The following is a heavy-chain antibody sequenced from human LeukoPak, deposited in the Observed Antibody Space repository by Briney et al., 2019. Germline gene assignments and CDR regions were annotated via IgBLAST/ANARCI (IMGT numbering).Heavy chain of an antibody. D-gene: IGHD3-22*01. V-gene: IGHV3-23*01. CDR3: ARQYSYDSSGYYPWDY. J-gene: IGHJ4*02. Sequence: GGSLRLSCAASGFTFSHYAMSWVRQAPGKGLERVSGISGSGSDTFYADSVKGRFTISRDNAENTLYLQMNSLRAEDTAMYYCARQYSYDSSGYYPWDYWGQGTLVTVSS. CDR2: ISGSGSDT. CDR1: GFTFSHYA.